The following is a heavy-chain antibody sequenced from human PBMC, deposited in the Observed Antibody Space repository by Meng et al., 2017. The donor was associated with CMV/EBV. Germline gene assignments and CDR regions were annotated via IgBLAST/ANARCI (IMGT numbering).Heavy chain of an antibody. CDR2: IIPIFGTA. Sequence: TFSSYAISWVRQAPGQGLEWMGGIIPIFGTANYAQKFQGRVTITTAESTSTAYMELSSLRSEDTAVYYCARSLRYCSSTSCYTPVGYWGQGTLVTVSS. CDR3: ARSLRYCSSTSCYTPVGY. CDR1: TFSSYA. J-gene: IGHJ4*02. D-gene: IGHD2-2*02. V-gene: IGHV1-69*05.